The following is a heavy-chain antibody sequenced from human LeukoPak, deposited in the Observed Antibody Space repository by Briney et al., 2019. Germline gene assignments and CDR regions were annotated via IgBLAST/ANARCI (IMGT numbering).Heavy chain of an antibody. CDR1: GGTFSSYA. D-gene: IGHD3-22*01. Sequence: ASVKVSCKASGGTFSSYAISWVRQAPGQGLEWVGIINPSDGSTSSAQKFQGRVTMTRDTSTSTVYMELSSLRSEDTAVYYCEVVPNYRGQGTLVTDSS. CDR3: EVVPNY. CDR2: INPSDGST. J-gene: IGHJ4*02. V-gene: IGHV1-46*01.